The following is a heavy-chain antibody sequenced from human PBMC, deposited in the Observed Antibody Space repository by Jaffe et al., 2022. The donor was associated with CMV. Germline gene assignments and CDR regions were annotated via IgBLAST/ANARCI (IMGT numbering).Heavy chain of an antibody. V-gene: IGHV4-39*01. CDR2: INYRGTT. J-gene: IGHJ5*02. D-gene: IGHD3-10*01. CDR3: ARQSATRGEWWFDP. CDR1: GGSISSSVYF. Sequence: QLQLQESGPGLVKPSETLSLTCTVSGGSISSSVYFWVWFRQPPGKGLEWIGSINYRGTTYYSPPLRSRLTLSVDTSMNQFSLKLNSVTAADTAVYYCARQSATRGEWWFDPWGQGTLVTVSS.